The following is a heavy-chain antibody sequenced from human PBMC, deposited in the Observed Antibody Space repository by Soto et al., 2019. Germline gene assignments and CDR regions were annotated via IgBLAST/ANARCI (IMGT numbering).Heavy chain of an antibody. Sequence: QINLIESGPTLVKPTQTLTLTCTFSGFSLSTSGAAVGWVRQPPGRALEWLALLYWDGDKRYNASLGNRLTITKDTSMTQVVLTLTNVDPADTATYYCAHRATMTIGVLMSDNGIWVDPWVEGPRVIVSS. V-gene: IGHV2-5*02. CDR1: GFSLSTSGAA. CDR2: LYWDGDK. CDR3: AHRATMTIGVLMSDNGIWVDP. D-gene: IGHD3-22*01. J-gene: IGHJ5*02.